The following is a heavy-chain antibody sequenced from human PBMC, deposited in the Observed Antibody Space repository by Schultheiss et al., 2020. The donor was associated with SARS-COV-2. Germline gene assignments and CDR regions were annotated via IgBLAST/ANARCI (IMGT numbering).Heavy chain of an antibody. V-gene: IGHV4-59*01. D-gene: IGHD4-17*01. CDR2: LYNSGST. J-gene: IGHJ2*01. CDR1: GDSISRYY. CDR3: ARVPYGDPYWYFDL. Sequence: SETLSLTCIVSGDSISRYYWSWIRQPPGKGLEWIGYLYNSGSTNYNPSLKSRVTISVDTSKNQFSLKLSSVTAADTAVYYCARVPYGDPYWYFDLWGRGTLVTVSS.